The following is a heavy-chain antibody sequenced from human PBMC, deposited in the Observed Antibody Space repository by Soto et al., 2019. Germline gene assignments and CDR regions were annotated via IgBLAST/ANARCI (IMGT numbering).Heavy chain of an antibody. CDR1: GFTFSTSW. CDR3: ARRIAAAGPFDY. V-gene: IGHV3-7*01. J-gene: IGHJ4*02. D-gene: IGHD6-13*01. Sequence: GGSLRLSCAASGFTFSTSWMSWVRQAPGKGLEWVANIKQDGSETYYVDSVKGRFTISRDNAKNSLYMQMNTLRAEDTAVYYCARRIAAAGPFDYWGQGTLVTVSS. CDR2: IKQDGSET.